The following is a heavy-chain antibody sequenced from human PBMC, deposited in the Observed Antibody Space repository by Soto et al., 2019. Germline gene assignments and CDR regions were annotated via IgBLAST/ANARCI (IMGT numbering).Heavy chain of an antibody. D-gene: IGHD3-22*01. J-gene: IGHJ6*02. CDR1: GGSISSGDYY. Sequence: SETLSLTCTVSGGSISSGDYYWSWIRQPPGKGLEWIGFIYYSGSTYYNPSLKSRVTISVDTSKNQFSLKLSSVTAADTAVYNCARDRAYYDSSGYFRVEGYYGMDVWGQGTTVTVSS. CDR3: ARDRAYYDSSGYFRVEGYYGMDV. V-gene: IGHV4-30-4*01. CDR2: IYYSGST.